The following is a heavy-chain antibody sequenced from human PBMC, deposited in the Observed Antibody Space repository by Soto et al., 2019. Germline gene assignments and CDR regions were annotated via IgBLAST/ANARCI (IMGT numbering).Heavy chain of an antibody. CDR1: GFTFSRYA. D-gene: IGHD3-9*01. Sequence: GGSLRLSCAASGFTFSRYAIHWVRQAPGKGLEWVTVMSYDGNQKHYADSVKGRFTVSRDDSENTVFLQMTSPRPEDTATYYCAKDRYFDSYYLDSWGQGTLVTVSS. CDR3: AKDRYFDSYYLDS. J-gene: IGHJ4*02. CDR2: MSYDGNQK. V-gene: IGHV3-30-3*01.